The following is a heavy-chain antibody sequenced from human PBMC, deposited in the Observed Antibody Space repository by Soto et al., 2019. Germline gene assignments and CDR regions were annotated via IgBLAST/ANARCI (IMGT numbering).Heavy chain of an antibody. Sequence: QVQLMQSGAEVKKPGSSVKVSCKASGGTISTNVISWVRQAPGQGLEWMGEIMPIFAAPYNAQKFQGRLTITADTSTTTVYMELSSLTSEDTAVYFCATGARYCSGGSCYPDDWGQGTLVIVSS. J-gene: IGHJ4*02. D-gene: IGHD2-15*01. CDR2: IMPIFAAP. CDR1: GGTISTNV. CDR3: ATGARYCSGGSCYPDD. V-gene: IGHV1-69*06.